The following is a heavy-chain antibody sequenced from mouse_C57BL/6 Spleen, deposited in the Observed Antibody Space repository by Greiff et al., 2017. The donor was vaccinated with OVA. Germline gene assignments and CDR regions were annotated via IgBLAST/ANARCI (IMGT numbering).Heavy chain of an antibody. J-gene: IGHJ4*01. CDR1: GFTFSSYA. D-gene: IGHD2-2*01. CDR3: ARAPYGYDEEGYYYAMDD. CDR2: ISDGGSYT. V-gene: IGHV5-4*03. Sequence: EVKVVESGGGLVKPGGSLKLSCAASGFTFSSYAMSWVRQTPEKRLEWVATISDGGSYTYYPDNVKGRFTISRDNAKNNLYLQMSHLKSEDTAMYYCARAPYGYDEEGYYYAMDDWGQGTSVTVSS.